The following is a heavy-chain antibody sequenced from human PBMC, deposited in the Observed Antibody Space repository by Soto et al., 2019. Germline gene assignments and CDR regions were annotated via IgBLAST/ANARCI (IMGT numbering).Heavy chain of an antibody. CDR1: GYTFTGYY. CDR2: INPNSGGT. Sequence: ASVKVSCKASGYTFTGYYMHWVRQAPGQGLEWMGWINPNSGGTNYAQKFQGWVTMTRDTSISTAYMELSRLRSDDTAVYYCARGSYFPDSYYYYYMDVWGKGTTVTVSS. D-gene: IGHD3-10*01. J-gene: IGHJ6*03. V-gene: IGHV1-2*04. CDR3: ARGSYFPDSYYYYYMDV.